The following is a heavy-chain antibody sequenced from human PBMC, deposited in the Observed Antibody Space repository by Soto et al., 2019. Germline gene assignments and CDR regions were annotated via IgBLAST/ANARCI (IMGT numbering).Heavy chain of an antibody. J-gene: IGHJ6*02. V-gene: IGHV4-4*02. Sequence: QVQLQESGPRLVKPSGTLSLTCAVSGGSISSGRWWTWVRQTPGQGLEWLGEIYHSGNTDYNPSLKSRVSLSVDRSKRQFSLTLTSVTAADTAVYYCSTSRGRLYGLDVWGQGTTVTVSS. CDR2: IYHSGNT. CDR3: STSRGRLYGLDV. D-gene: IGHD1-26*01. CDR1: GGSISSGRW.